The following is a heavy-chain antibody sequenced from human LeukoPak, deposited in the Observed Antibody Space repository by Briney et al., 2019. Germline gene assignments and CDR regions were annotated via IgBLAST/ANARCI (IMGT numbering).Heavy chain of an antibody. CDR1: GYTFGSYG. D-gene: IGHD1-26*01. CDR2: ISPYNGNK. V-gene: IGHV1-18*01. Sequence: ASVKVSCKASGYTFGSYGISWVRQAPGQGLEWMGWISPYNGNKNYAQKVQGRVTMTTDTSTSTVYMDLRSLRSDDTAVYHCARDRGGTYRDDTFDIWGQGTMVTVSS. J-gene: IGHJ3*02. CDR3: ARDRGGTYRDDTFDI.